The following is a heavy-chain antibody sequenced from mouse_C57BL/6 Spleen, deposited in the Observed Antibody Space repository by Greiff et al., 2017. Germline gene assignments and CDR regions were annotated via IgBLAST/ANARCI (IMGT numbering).Heavy chain of an antibody. D-gene: IGHD2-2*01. V-gene: IGHV1-69*01. CDR1: GYTFTSYW. CDR3: ARSEGYHYFDY. Sequence: QVQLKQPGAELVMPGASVKLSCKASGYTFTSYWMHWVKQRPGQGLEWIREIDPSDSYTNYNQKFKGKSTLTVDKSSSTAYMQLSSLTSEDSAVYYCARSEGYHYFDYWGQGTTLTVSS. J-gene: IGHJ2*01. CDR2: IDPSDSYT.